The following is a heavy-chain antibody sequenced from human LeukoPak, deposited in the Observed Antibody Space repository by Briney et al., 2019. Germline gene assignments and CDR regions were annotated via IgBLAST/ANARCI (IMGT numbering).Heavy chain of an antibody. J-gene: IGHJ4*02. D-gene: IGHD3-3*01. CDR2: ISSSSSTI. V-gene: IGHV3-48*01. CDR3: ATGRFMEWPNVFDS. Sequence: AGGSLRLSCAASGFTFSSNTMNWVRQAPGKGLEWISYISSSSSTIFYADSVKGRFTISRDNAKNSLYLQMNSLRAEDAAVYYCATGRFMEWPNVFDSWGQGTLVTVSS. CDR1: GFTFSSNT.